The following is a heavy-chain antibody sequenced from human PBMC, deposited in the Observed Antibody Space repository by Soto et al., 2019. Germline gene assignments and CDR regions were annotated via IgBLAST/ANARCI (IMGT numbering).Heavy chain of an antibody. CDR2: ISPYTGNT. J-gene: IGHJ6*02. CDR3: XXXXXXXXXXXQDX. V-gene: IGHV1-18*01. Sequence: QVQLVQSGDEVKKPGASVKVSCKASGYIFVNYGIAWVRQAPGQGLEWMGWISPYTGNTHSATKVQGRLTMTTDTSTSTAXMXLXXXXXXXXXXXXXXXXXXXXXXXXQDXWGQGTTVTVSS. CDR1: GYIFVNYG.